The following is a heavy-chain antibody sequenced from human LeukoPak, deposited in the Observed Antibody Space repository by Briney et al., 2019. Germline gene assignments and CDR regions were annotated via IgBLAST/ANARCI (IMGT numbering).Heavy chain of an antibody. CDR3: ARTPAAGTSRGDYYFDY. Sequence: SXXRQAPGQGLEWMGGVIPIFGTANYAQKFQGRVTITADESTSTAYMELSSLRSEDTAVYYCARTPAAGTSRGDYYFDYWGQGTLVTVSS. J-gene: IGHJ4*02. D-gene: IGHD6-13*01. CDR2: VIPIFGTA. V-gene: IGHV1-69*01.